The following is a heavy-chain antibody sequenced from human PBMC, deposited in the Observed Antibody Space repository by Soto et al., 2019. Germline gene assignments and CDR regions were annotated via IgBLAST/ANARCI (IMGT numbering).Heavy chain of an antibody. CDR1: GFTFSSYG. CDR3: AKGGSYYYDSSGYYPSFDI. D-gene: IGHD3-22*01. CDR2: ISYDGSNK. J-gene: IGHJ3*02. V-gene: IGHV3-30*18. Sequence: QVQLVESGGGVVQPGRSLRLSCAASGFTFSSYGMHWVRQAPGKGLEWVAAISYDGSNKYYADSVKGRFTISRDNSKNTLYLQMNSLRAEDTAVYYCAKGGSYYYDSSGYYPSFDIWGQGTMVTVSS.